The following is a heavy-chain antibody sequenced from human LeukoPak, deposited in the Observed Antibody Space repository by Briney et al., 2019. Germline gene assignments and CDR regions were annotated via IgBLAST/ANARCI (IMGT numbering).Heavy chain of an antibody. V-gene: IGHV1-2*02. CDR3: ARVVSGYVNYYYYYMDV. J-gene: IGHJ6*03. CDR1: GYTFTGYY. Sequence: PLASVKVSCKASGYTFTGYYMHWVRQAPGQGLEWMGWINPNSGGTNYAQKFQGRVTMTRDTSISTAYMELSRLRSDDTAVYYCARVVSGYVNYYYYYMDVWGKGTTVTISS. D-gene: IGHD5-12*01. CDR2: INPNSGGT.